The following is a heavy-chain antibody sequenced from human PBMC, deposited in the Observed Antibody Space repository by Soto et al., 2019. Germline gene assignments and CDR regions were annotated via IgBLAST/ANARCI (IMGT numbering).Heavy chain of an antibody. CDR3: AEAVYSSGWHAFDI. J-gene: IGHJ3*02. Sequence: QFQLVQSGAEVKKPGSSVKVSCKASGGTFSSYTISWVRQAPGQGLEWMGRIIPILGIANYAQKFQGRVTITADKSTSTAYMELSSLRSEDTAVYYCAEAVYSSGWHAFDIWGQGTMVTVSS. CDR2: IIPILGIA. V-gene: IGHV1-69*02. CDR1: GGTFSSYT. D-gene: IGHD6-19*01.